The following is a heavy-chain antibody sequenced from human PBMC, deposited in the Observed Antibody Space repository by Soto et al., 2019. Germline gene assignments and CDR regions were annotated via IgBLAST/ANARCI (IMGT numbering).Heavy chain of an antibody. V-gene: IGHV3-9*01. Sequence: EVQLVESGGGLVQPGRSLRLSCAASGFTFDDYAMHWVRQAPGKGLEWVSGISWNSDTIAYADSVKGRFTVSRDNAKNPLYLQMDSLGFEDPALYSCAKSIGGGGDSSTWYYFDYWGQGTLVPVSS. CDR3: AKSIGGGGDSSTWYYFDY. CDR2: ISWNSDTI. J-gene: IGHJ4*02. D-gene: IGHD6-13*01. CDR1: GFTFDDYA.